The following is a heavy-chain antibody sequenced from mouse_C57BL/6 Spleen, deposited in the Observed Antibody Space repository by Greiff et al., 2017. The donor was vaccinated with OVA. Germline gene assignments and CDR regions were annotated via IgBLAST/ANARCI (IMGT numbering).Heavy chain of an antibody. CDR3: ARDFLGAMDY. J-gene: IGHJ4*01. Sequence: EVKLVESGGGLVQSGRSLRLSCATSGFTFSDFYMEWVRQAPGKGLEWIAASRNKANDYTTEYSASVKGRFIVSRDTSQSILYLQMNALRAEDTAIYYCARDFLGAMDYWGQGTSVTVSS. CDR2: SRNKANDYTT. V-gene: IGHV7-1*01. D-gene: IGHD3-3*01. CDR1: GFTFSDFY.